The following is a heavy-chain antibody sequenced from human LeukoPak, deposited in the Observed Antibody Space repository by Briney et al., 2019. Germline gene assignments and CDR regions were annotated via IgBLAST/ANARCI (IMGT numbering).Heavy chain of an antibody. CDR1: GYSISSGYY. D-gene: IGHD3-16*02. CDR3: ARAQGIMITFGGVIAPYYSDY. J-gene: IGHJ4*02. CDR2: IYHSGST. V-gene: IGHV4-38-2*02. Sequence: SETLSLTCTVSGYSISSGYYWGWIRQPPGKGLEWIGSIYHSGSTYYNPSLKSRVTISVDTSKNQFSLKLSSVTAADTAVYYCARAQGIMITFGGVIAPYYSDYWGQGTLVTVSS.